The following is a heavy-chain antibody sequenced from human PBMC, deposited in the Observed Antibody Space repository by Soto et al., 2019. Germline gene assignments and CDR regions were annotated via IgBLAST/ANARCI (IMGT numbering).Heavy chain of an antibody. CDR3: ARGRYFDWLLYPYNWFDP. J-gene: IGHJ5*02. Sequence: QVQLQQWGAGLLKPSETLSLTCAVYGGSFSGYYWSWIRQPPGKGLEWIGEINHSGSTNYNPSLKSRVTISVDTSKNQFSLKLSSVTAADTAVYYCARGRYFDWLLYPYNWFDPWGQGTLVTVSS. CDR2: INHSGST. V-gene: IGHV4-34*01. CDR1: GGSFSGYY. D-gene: IGHD3-9*01.